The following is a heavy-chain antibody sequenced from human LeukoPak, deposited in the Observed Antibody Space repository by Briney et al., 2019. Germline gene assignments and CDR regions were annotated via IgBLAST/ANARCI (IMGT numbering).Heavy chain of an antibody. V-gene: IGHV1-69*05. Sequence: SVKVSFKASGGTCSSYAISWARQAPGQGLEWMGRIIPIFRTANYAQKFQGRVTITTDESTSTAYMELSSLRSEDTAVYYCARQRRRGERGWLRLATWGQGTLVTVSS. CDR1: GGTCSSYA. CDR3: ARQRRRGERGWLRLAT. CDR2: IIPIFRTA. D-gene: IGHD5-12*01. J-gene: IGHJ5*02.